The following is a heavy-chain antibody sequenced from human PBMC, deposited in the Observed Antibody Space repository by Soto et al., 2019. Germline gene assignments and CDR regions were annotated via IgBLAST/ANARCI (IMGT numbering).Heavy chain of an antibody. V-gene: IGHV4-61*01. D-gene: IGHD1-26*01. Sequence: QVHLQESGPGLLKPSETLSLTCTVTRGSVSSQTHFWTWIRQPPGKGLEWIGYKYYSGLSNYNPSLQSRVTISVDTSKNQFSLRLTSVTAADTAVYFCVREDMSGTYYFDACGQGALVTVSS. CDR2: KYYSGLS. J-gene: IGHJ4*02. CDR1: RGSVSSQTHF. CDR3: VREDMSGTYYFDA.